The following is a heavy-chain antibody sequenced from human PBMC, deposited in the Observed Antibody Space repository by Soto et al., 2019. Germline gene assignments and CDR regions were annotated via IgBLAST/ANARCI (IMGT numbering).Heavy chain of an antibody. CDR2: IDGGDGKT. CDR1: GYTFTIHA. J-gene: IGHJ4*02. CDR3: ARGFYGSADY. Sequence: EASVKVSCKASGYTFTIHAIHWVRQAPGQGLEWMGWIDGGDGKTEYSQKLQGRVTLTRDTSTTTVYMDLNTLTSEDTAVYYCARGFYGSADYWGQGTLVTVSS. D-gene: IGHD3-10*01. V-gene: IGHV1-3*01.